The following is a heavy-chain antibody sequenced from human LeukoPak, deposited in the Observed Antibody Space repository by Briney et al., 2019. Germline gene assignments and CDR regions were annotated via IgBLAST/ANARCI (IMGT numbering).Heavy chain of an antibody. D-gene: IGHD3-22*01. J-gene: IGHJ1*01. CDR2: IYHSGRT. CDR3: ARRRYYDGSGYLE. Sequence: SETLSLTCSVSGDSVSRSDSYWDWIRQPQGKGLEGIGTIYHSGRTYYSPSLKSRVTMSVDPSNNQFSLNLRSVTAADTAVYHCARRRYYDGSGYLEWGQGTLLSVSS. V-gene: IGHV4-39*01. CDR1: GDSVSRSDSY.